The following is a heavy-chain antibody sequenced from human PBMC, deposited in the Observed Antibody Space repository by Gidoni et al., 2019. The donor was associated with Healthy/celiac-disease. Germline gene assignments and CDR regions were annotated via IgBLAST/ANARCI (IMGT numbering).Heavy chain of an antibody. CDR1: GFTFSAYY. J-gene: IGHJ4*02. CDR2: ISSSGSTI. Sequence: QVQLVESGGGLVKPGGSLRLSCAASGFTFSAYYMIWIRQAPGKGLEGVSYISSSGSTIYYADSVKGRFTISRDNAKNSLYLQMNSLRAEDTAVYYCARDLWELPTYYFDYWGQGTLVTVSS. D-gene: IGHD1-26*01. V-gene: IGHV3-11*01. CDR3: ARDLWELPTYYFDY.